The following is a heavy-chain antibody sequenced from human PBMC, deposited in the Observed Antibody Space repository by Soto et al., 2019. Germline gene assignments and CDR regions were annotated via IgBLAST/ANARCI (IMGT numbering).Heavy chain of an antibody. J-gene: IGHJ4*02. V-gene: IGHV1-46*01. CDR1: GYTFTSYF. Sequence: ASVKVSCKASGYTFTSYFMHWVRQAPGQGLEWMGIINPSGGSTSYAQKFQGRVTMTRDTSTSTVYMELSSLRSEDTAVYYCAVTGQRHHDSDDYWGQGTLVTVSS. CDR2: INPSGGST. D-gene: IGHD3-22*01. CDR3: AVTGQRHHDSDDY.